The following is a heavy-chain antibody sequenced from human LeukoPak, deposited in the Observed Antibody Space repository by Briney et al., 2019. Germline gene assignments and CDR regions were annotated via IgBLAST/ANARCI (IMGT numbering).Heavy chain of an antibody. CDR3: AKDRRSSRGDFDY. D-gene: IGHD6-13*01. Sequence: PRASLRLAWSPAGFTVRSDAMGSVRAGPREGLECVTSISGSGGSTYYANSGKGRSTISRNNYKTTLYLQMNSLRAEDKAVYYCAKDRRSSRGDFDYWGQGTLVTVSS. CDR2: ISGSGGST. V-gene: IGHV3-23*01. J-gene: IGHJ4*02. CDR1: GFTVRSDA.